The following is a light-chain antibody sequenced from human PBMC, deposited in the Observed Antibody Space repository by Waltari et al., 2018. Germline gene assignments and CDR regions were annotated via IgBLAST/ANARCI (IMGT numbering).Light chain of an antibody. CDR3: NSRDTRGNHFVV. CDR2: DKD. V-gene: IGLV3-19*01. J-gene: IGLJ2*01. Sequence: SSELTQDHAVSVALGQTVEITCQGYHLTSYYVSWYQQNPGQAPMLVIYDKDNRPSGIPDRFSGSSSGNIASLTITGAPAEDEADYYCNSRDTRGNHFVVFGVGTQLTVL. CDR1: HLTSYY.